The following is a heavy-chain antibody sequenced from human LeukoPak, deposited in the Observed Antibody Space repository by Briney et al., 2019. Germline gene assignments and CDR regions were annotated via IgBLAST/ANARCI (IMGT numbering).Heavy chain of an antibody. CDR1: GYTFTTYA. V-gene: IGHV1-3*01. CDR2: INADDGNT. CDR3: ARGIVVQPSANWFDP. J-gene: IGHJ5*02. D-gene: IGHD2-2*01. Sequence: ASVKVSCKTSGYTFTTYAIHWVRQAPGQRLEWMGLINADDGNTRYSQRFQGRVTITRDTSANTAYMEPSSLRFEDTAVYYCARGIVVQPSANWFDPWGQGTPVTVSS.